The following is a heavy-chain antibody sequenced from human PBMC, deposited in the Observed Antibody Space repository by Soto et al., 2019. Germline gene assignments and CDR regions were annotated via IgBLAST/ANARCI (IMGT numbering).Heavy chain of an antibody. CDR2: SYYSGTT. CDR3: ARRDQNWFDP. V-gene: IGHV4-39*01. J-gene: IGHJ5*02. Sequence: SETLSLTCTVSGASISVHSYYWTWIRQPPGKGLEWIGSSYYSGTTYFNPSLKSRATISVDTSKNQFSLRLTSVTAADTAVYYCARRDQNWFDPWGQGTLVTVSS. CDR1: GASISVHSYY.